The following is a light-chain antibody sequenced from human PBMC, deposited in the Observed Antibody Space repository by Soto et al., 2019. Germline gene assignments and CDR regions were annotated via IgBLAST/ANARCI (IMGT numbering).Light chain of an antibody. CDR1: QSVNNQ. Sequence: EIVLTQSPATLSLSPGERATLSCRASQSVNNQLAWYQQRPGQAPRLLMYGASTRATGRPARFSGSGSGTEFTLTISSLQSEDFAVYYCQQYHIWPGTFGQGTKVDI. CDR3: QQYHIWPGT. J-gene: IGKJ1*01. V-gene: IGKV3-15*01. CDR2: GAS.